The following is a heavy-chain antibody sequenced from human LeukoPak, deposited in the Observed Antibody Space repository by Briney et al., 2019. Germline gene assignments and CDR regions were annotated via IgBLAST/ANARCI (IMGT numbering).Heavy chain of an antibody. CDR3: AKGTRDSSGYYEVGDYFDY. CDR2: ISSSGSTI. D-gene: IGHD3-22*01. J-gene: IGHJ4*02. CDR1: GFTFSDYY. Sequence: PGGSLRLSCAASGFTFSDYYMSWLRQAPGKGLEWVSYISSSGSTIYYADSVKGRFTISRDNSKNTLYLQMNSLRAEDTAAYYCAKGTRDSSGYYEVGDYFDYWGQGTLVTVSS. V-gene: IGHV3-11*04.